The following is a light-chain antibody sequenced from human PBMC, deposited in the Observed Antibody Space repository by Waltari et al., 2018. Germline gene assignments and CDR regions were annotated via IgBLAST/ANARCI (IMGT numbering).Light chain of an antibody. CDR3: QQFHTSPRT. CDR2: SAS. J-gene: IGKJ4*01. Sequence: EIVLTPSPGTLSLSPGVRATLSCRASQSCSNTFVARYQQRPGQTPRLLTYSASSRSTGIPGRFSVSWSGTDFTLTITRLEPEDAAVYYCQQFHTSPRTFGGGTKVEVK. CDR1: QSCSNTF. V-gene: IGKV3-20*01.